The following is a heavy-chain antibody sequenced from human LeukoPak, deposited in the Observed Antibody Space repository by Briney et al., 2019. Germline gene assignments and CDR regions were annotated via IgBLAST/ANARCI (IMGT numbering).Heavy chain of an antibody. CDR2: IYHSGST. Sequence: PSQTLSLTCAVSGVSISSGGYSWSWIRQPPGKGLEWIGYIYHSGSTYYNPSLKSRVTISVDRSKNQFSLKLSSVTAADTAVYYCARDRRYSGYDFYYYYGMDVWGQGTTVTVSS. J-gene: IGHJ6*02. D-gene: IGHD5-12*01. CDR3: ARDRRYSGYDFYYYYGMDV. V-gene: IGHV4-30-2*01. CDR1: GVSISSGGYS.